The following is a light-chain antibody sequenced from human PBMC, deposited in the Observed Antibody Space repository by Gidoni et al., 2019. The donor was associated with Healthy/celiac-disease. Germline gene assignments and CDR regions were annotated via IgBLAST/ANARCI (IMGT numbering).Light chain of an antibody. Sequence: EIVLTQSPGTLSWSPGERATLSCRASQSVSSSYLAWYQQTPGKAPRLLIYCASSRATGILGRLSGSGSGTVFTLTISRLEPEDFAVYYCQTYGSSPLKCSFGQGTKLEIK. CDR1: QSVSSSY. V-gene: IGKV3-20*01. CDR3: QTYGSSPLKCS. CDR2: CAS. J-gene: IGKJ2*04.